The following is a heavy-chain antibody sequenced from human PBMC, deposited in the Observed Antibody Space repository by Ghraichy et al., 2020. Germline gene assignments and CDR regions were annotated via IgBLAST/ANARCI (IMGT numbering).Heavy chain of an antibody. CDR3: ARQSYYDSRGAFDI. D-gene: IGHD3-22*01. CDR2: IYYSGST. J-gene: IGHJ3*02. Sequence: SETLSLTCTVSGGSISSYYWSWIRQPPGKGLEWIGYIYYSGSTNYNPSLKSRVTISVDTSKNQFSLKLSSVTAADTAVYYCARQSYYDSRGAFDIWGQGTMVTVSS. V-gene: IGHV4-59*08. CDR1: GGSISSYY.